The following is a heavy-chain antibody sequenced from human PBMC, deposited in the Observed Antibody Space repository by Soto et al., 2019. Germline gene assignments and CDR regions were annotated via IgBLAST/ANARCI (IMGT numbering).Heavy chain of an antibody. V-gene: IGHV3-21*01. D-gene: IGHD3-22*01. CDR1: GFTFSSYS. Sequence: KPGGSLRRSCAGSGFTFSSYSMNWVRQAPGKGLEWVSSISSSSSYIYYADSVKGRFTISRDNAKNSLYLQMNSLRAEDTAVYYCATYYDSSGYYYVPDAFDIWGQGTMVTVSS. CDR3: ATYYDSSGYYYVPDAFDI. CDR2: ISSSSSYI. J-gene: IGHJ3*02.